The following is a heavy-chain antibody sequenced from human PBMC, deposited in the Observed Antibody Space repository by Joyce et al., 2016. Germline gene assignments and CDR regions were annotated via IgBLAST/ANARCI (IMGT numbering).Heavy chain of an antibody. CDR2: IGGFNGNT. J-gene: IGHJ4*02. V-gene: IGHV1-18*01. CDR1: AYTFSKHH. CDR3: VIRGTYGDH. Sequence: QLVQSGAEVKKPGASVRVSCRSSAYTFSKHHINWVRQAPGQGLEWMGWIGGFNGNTNAAEKVQGRLTMTTDTSTTTAFMELRSLRSNDTAVDYCVIRGTYGDHWGQGTLVTVSS. D-gene: IGHD3-16*01.